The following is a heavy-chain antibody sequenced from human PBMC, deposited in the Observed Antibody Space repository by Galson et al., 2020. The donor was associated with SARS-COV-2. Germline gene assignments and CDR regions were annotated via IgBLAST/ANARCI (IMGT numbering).Heavy chain of an antibody. D-gene: IGHD2-2*02. J-gene: IGHJ4*02. CDR3: ARDLCTSTTCYNGFGY. Sequence: TGGSLRLSCAASGFSLSNYEMSWVRQAPGKGLEWVSYTSISDTTRYYADSVEGRFTISRDNAKNSLYLQMNSLRAEDTAIYYCARDLCTSTTCYNGFGYWGQGTLVTVSS. CDR2: TSISDTTR. CDR1: GFSLSNYE. V-gene: IGHV3-48*03.